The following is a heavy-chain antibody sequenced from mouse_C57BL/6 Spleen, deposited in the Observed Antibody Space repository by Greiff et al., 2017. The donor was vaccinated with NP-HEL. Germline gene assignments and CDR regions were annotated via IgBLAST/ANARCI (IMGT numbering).Heavy chain of an antibody. J-gene: IGHJ2*01. CDR1: GYTFTDYY. V-gene: IGHV1-19*01. D-gene: IGHD1-1*01. CDR2: INPYNGGT. Sequence: VHVKQSGPVLVKPGASVKMSCKASGYTFTDYYMNWVKQSHGKSLEWIGVINPYNGGTSYNQKFKGKATLTVDKSSSTAYMELNSLTSEDSAVYYCARIGSSPYYFDYWGQGTTLTVSS. CDR3: ARIGSSPYYFDY.